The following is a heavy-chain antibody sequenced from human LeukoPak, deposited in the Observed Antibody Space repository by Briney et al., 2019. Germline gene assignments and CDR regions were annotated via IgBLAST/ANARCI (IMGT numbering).Heavy chain of an antibody. CDR3: ARNQQLGGHSYYYYGMDV. V-gene: IGHV3-23*01. D-gene: IGHD3-16*01. Sequence: GSLRLSCAASGFTFSSYAMSWVRQAPGKGLEWVSGISGGGVTTYYADSVKGRFTISRDNSKNTLYLQMNSLRADDTAIYYCARNQQLGGHSYYYYGMDVWGQRTTVTVSS. J-gene: IGHJ6*02. CDR2: ISGGGVTT. CDR1: GFTFSSYA.